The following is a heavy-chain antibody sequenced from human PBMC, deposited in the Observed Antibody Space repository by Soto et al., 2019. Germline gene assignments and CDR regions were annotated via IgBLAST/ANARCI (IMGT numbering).Heavy chain of an antibody. CDR3: ARAIVGATVVPDAFDI. CDR2: IYPGDSDT. V-gene: IGHV5-51*01. CDR1: GYSFTSYW. J-gene: IGHJ3*02. D-gene: IGHD1-26*01. Sequence: PGEALKISCKGSGYSFTSYWIGWVRQMPGKGLEGMGIIYPGDSDTRYSPSFQGQVTISADKSVSTAYLQWSSLKASDTAMYYCARAIVGATVVPDAFDIWGQGTMVTVS.